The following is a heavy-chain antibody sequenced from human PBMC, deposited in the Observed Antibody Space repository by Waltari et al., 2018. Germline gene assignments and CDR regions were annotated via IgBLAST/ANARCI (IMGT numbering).Heavy chain of an antibody. CDR1: GFLVGEND. J-gene: IGHJ4*02. D-gene: IGHD1-26*01. CDR2: INHSGYT. Sequence: VEVVESGGGLIQPGGSLRLDCAVSGFLVGENDVIWVRQPPGKGPEWLGEINHSGYTNYNPSLKSRITMSVDTPKNQFSLRLTSVTVADTAMYFCAREGRAGVGTEYWSQGTLVTVSS. CDR3: AREGRAGVGTEY. V-gene: IGHV4-34*10.